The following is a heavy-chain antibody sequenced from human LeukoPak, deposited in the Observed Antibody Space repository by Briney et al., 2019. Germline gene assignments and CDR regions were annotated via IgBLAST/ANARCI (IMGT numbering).Heavy chain of an antibody. CDR1: GGSISSSSYY. J-gene: IGHJ4*02. CDR3: AGHTLRGVPDY. V-gene: IGHV4-39*01. D-gene: IGHD3-10*01. CDR2: IYYSGNT. Sequence: KTSETLSLTCTVSGGSISSSSYYWGWIRQPPGKGLEWIGSIYYSGNTYYNPSLKSRVTTSVDTSKNQFSLKLSSVTAADTAVYYCAGHTLRGVPDYWGQGTLVTVSS.